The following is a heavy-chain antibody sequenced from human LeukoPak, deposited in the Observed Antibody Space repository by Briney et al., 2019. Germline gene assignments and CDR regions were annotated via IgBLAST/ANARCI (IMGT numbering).Heavy chain of an antibody. CDR3: ARSRGRSSPLSAFDI. Sequence: SETLSLTCTVSGGSISSSSYYWSWIRQPPGKGLEWIGYIYHSGSTYYNPSLKSRVTISVDRSKNQFSLKLSSVTAADTAVYYCARSRGRSSPLSAFDIWGQGTMVTVSS. V-gene: IGHV4-30-2*01. D-gene: IGHD3-16*01. CDR1: GGSISSSSYY. J-gene: IGHJ3*02. CDR2: IYHSGST.